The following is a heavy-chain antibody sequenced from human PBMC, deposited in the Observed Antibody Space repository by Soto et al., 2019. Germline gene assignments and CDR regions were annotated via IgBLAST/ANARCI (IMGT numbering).Heavy chain of an antibody. V-gene: IGHV4-31*03. CDR2: IYYSGST. CDR1: GGSISSGGYY. J-gene: IGHJ6*02. D-gene: IGHD3-3*01. CDR3: AGGTIFGDYYYYGMDV. Sequence: PSETLSLTCTVSGGSISSGGYYWSWIRQHPGKGLEWIGYIYYSGSTYYNPSLKSRVTISVDTSKNQFSLKLGSVTAADTAVYYCAGGTIFGDYYYYGMDVWGQGTTVTVS.